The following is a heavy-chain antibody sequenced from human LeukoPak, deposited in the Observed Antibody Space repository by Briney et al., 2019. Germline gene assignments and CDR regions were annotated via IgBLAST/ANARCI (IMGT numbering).Heavy chain of an antibody. CDR2: ISGSSGST. J-gene: IGHJ4*02. CDR3: AKDPKTTVTTGGLFDY. D-gene: IGHD4-17*01. V-gene: IGHV3-23*01. Sequence: GGSLRLSCAASGFTFSSYAMSWVRQAPGKGLEWVSGISGSSGSTYYADSVKGRFTISRDNSKNTLYLQMNSLRAEDTAVYYCAKDPKTTVTTGGLFDYWGRGTLATVSS. CDR1: GFTFSSYA.